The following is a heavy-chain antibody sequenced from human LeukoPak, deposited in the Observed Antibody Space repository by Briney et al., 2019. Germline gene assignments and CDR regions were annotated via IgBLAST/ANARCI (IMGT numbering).Heavy chain of an antibody. V-gene: IGHV3-7*01. CDR1: GFTLSNYW. Sequence: GGSLRLSCAASGFTLSNYWMSWVRQAPGKGLEWVANIKEDGGEKYYVDSVKGRFTISRDNAKNSVFLQMDSLRADDTAVYYCTRAITVGGVTIPFDLWGRGTQVTVSS. J-gene: IGHJ2*01. CDR2: IKEDGGEK. D-gene: IGHD3-16*01. CDR3: TRAITVGGVTIPFDL.